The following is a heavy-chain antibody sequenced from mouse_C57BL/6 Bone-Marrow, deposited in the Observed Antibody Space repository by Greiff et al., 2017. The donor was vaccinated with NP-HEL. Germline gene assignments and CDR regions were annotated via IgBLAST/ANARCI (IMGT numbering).Heavy chain of an antibody. V-gene: IGHV1-81*01. CDR2: IYPRSGNT. D-gene: IGHD2-5*01. Sequence: VQGVESGAELARPGASVKLSCKASGYTFTSYGISWVKQRTGQGLEWIGEIYPRSGNTYYNEKFKGKATLTADKSSSTAYMELRSLTSEDSAVYFCARSDYSNYEGYAMDYWGQGTSVTVSS. J-gene: IGHJ4*01. CDR3: ARSDYSNYEGYAMDY. CDR1: GYTFTSYG.